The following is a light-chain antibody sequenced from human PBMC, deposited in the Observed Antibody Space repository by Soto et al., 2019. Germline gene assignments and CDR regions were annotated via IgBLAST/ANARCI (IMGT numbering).Light chain of an antibody. Sequence: DIQMTQSPSSLSASVRDRFSITCRASQYISTYLNWYQQKPGKAPKLLIYAASNLQSGVPSRFSGSGSGTEFTLTISSLQPDDFATYYCQQYNSYSFGQGTKVDIK. V-gene: IGKV1-39*01. CDR1: QYISTY. CDR3: QQYNSYS. CDR2: AAS. J-gene: IGKJ1*01.